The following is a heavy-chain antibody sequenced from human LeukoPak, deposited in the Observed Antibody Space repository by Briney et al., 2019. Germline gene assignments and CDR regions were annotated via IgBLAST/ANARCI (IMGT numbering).Heavy chain of an antibody. CDR1: GVSISGSDW. D-gene: IGHD4-23*01. J-gene: IGHJ4*02. Sequence: SETLSLTCAVSGVSISGSDWWTWVRQPPGKGLEWIGEIYHSGSTNYNPSLKSRVTISVDKSKKQFSLNLRSVTAADTAVYCCARSGGNSDVDYWGQGTLVTVSS. CDR2: IYHSGST. V-gene: IGHV4-4*01. CDR3: ARSGGNSDVDY.